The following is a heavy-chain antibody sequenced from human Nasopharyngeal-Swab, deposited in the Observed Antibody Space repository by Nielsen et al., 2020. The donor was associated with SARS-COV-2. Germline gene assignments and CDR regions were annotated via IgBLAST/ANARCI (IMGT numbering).Heavy chain of an antibody. CDR2: ISYDGSNK. V-gene: IGHV3-30*04. CDR1: GSTFSSYA. Sequence: GGSLRLSCAASGSTFSSYAMHWVRQAPGKGLEWVAVISYDGSNKYYADSVKARFTISRDNSKNTLYLQMTSLRAEDTAVYYCARDLRWLQFPAGGGDYWGQGTLVTVSS. D-gene: IGHD5-24*01. J-gene: IGHJ4*02. CDR3: ARDLRWLQFPAGGGDY.